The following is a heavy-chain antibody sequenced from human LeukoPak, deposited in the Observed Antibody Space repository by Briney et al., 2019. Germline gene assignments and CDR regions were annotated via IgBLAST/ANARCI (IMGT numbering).Heavy chain of an antibody. CDR3: ARGRGVRWLQSNYFDY. D-gene: IGHD5-24*01. Sequence: SATLSLTCAVYGGSFCGYYWSWIRQPPGKGLEWIGEINHSGSTNYNPSLKSRVTISVDTSKNQFSLKLSSVTAADTAVYYCARGRGVRWLQSNYFDYWGQGTLVTVSS. J-gene: IGHJ4*02. CDR2: INHSGST. V-gene: IGHV4-34*01. CDR1: GGSFCGYY.